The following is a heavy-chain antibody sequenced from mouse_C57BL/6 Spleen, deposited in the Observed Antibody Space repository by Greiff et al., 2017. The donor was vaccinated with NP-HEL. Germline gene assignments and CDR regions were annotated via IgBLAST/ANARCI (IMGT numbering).Heavy chain of an antibody. V-gene: IGHV1-39*01. J-gene: IGHJ2*01. CDR3: ARETYGNFDY. D-gene: IGHD2-1*01. CDR2: INPNYGTT. CDR1: GYSFTDYN. Sequence: VQLKQSGPELVKPGASVKISCQASGYSFTDYNMNWVKQSNGKILEWIGVINPNYGTTSYNQKFKGKATLTVDQSSSTAYMQLHSLTSEDSAVYYCARETYGNFDYWGQGTTLTVSS.